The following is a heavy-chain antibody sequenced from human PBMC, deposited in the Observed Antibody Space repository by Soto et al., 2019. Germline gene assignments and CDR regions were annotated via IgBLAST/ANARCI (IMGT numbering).Heavy chain of an antibody. CDR2: IYYSGST. D-gene: IGHD3-10*01. CDR1: GGSVSSGSYY. CDR3: AXXXXXXXXXXXSYYSVAAVDY. Sequence: PSETLSLTCTVSGGSVSSGSYYWSWIRQPPGKGLEWIGYIYYSGSTNYNPSLKSRVTISVDTSKNQFSLKLSSVTAADTAVYXXAXXXXXXXXXXXSYYSVAAVDYWGQGTLVTVSS. J-gene: IGHJ4*02. V-gene: IGHV4-61*01.